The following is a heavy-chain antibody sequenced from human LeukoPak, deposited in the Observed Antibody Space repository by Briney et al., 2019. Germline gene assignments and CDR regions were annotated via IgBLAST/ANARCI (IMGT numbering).Heavy chain of an antibody. Sequence: GGSLRLSCAASGFTFSSYAMHWVRQAPGKGLEWVAVISYDGSNKYYADSVKGRFTISRDNSKNTLYLQMNSLRAEDTAVYYCARDYGGSSPFDNWGQGTLVTVSS. CDR1: GFTFSSYA. CDR2: ISYDGSNK. J-gene: IGHJ4*02. D-gene: IGHD4-23*01. V-gene: IGHV3-30*04. CDR3: ARDYGGSSPFDN.